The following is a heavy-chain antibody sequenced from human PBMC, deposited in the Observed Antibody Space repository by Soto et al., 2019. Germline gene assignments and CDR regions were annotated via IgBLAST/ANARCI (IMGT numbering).Heavy chain of an antibody. CDR2: ISYDGSNK. CDR1: GFTFSSYG. J-gene: IGHJ5*02. V-gene: IGHV3-30*18. Sequence: PGGSLRLSCAASGFTFSSYGMHWVRQAPGKGLEWVAVISYDGSNKYYADSVKGRFTISRDNSKNTLYLQMNSLRAEDTAVYYCAKDDAAVHWFDPWGQGTLVTVSS. CDR3: AKDDAAVHWFDP. D-gene: IGHD2-15*01.